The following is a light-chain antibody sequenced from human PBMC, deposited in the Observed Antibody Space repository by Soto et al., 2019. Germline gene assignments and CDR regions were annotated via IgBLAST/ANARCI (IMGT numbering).Light chain of an antibody. CDR1: QSISSW. Sequence: DIPMTQSPSTLSASVGDRVIITCRASQSISSWLAWYQQKPGKAPNLLIYRASTLKSGIPSRFSGSGSGTEFTLTISSLQPDDFATYYCQQYAHASWTFGPGTKVEIK. CDR2: RAS. CDR3: QQYAHASWT. V-gene: IGKV1-5*03. J-gene: IGKJ1*01.